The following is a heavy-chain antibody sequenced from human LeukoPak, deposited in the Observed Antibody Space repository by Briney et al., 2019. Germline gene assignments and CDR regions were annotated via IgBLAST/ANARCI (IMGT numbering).Heavy chain of an antibody. D-gene: IGHD5-18*01. CDR3: ARDLRGYSYGRSPFDY. CDR1: GFTFSSYS. V-gene: IGHV3-48*01. J-gene: IGHJ4*02. CDR2: ISSSSSTI. Sequence: GGSLRLSCAASGFTFSSYSMNWVRQAPGKGLEWVSYISSSSSTIYYAGSVKGRFTISRDNAKNSLYLQMNSLRAEDTAVYYCARDLRGYSYGRSPFDYWGQGTLVTVSS.